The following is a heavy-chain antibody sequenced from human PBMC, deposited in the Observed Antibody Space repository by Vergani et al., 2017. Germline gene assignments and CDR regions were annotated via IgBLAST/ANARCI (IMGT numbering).Heavy chain of an antibody. CDR3: ARGRGQLVQYYYYMDV. Sequence: QVQLQQWGAGLLKPSETLSLTCAVYGGSFSGYYWSWIRPPPGKGLEWIGEINHSGSTNYNPSLKSRVTISVDTSKNQFSLKLSSVTAADTAVYYCARGRGQLVQYYYYMDVWGKGTTVTVSS. V-gene: IGHV4-34*01. D-gene: IGHD6-6*01. CDR2: INHSGST. CDR1: GGSFSGYY. J-gene: IGHJ6*03.